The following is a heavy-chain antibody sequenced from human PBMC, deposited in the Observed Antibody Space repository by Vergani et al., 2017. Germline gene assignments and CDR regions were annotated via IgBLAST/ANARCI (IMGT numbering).Heavy chain of an antibody. V-gene: IGHV3-23*01. CDR3: AKYGTTVTTFDDY. CDR1: GFTFSSYA. J-gene: IGHJ4*02. Sequence: EVQLLESGGGLVQPGGSLRLSCAASGFTFSSYAMSWVRQAPGKGLVWVSAISGSGGSTYYADSVKGRFTITRDNSKNTLYLQMNSLRAEDTAVYYCAKYGTTVTTFDDYWGQGTLVTVSS. D-gene: IGHD4-17*01. CDR2: ISGSGGST.